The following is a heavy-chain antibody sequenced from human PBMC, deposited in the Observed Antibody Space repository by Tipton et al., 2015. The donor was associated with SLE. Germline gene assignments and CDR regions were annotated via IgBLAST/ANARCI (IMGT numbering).Heavy chain of an antibody. Sequence: TLSLTCTVSGGSISSSSYYWGWIRQPPGKGLEWIGSIYYSGSTYYNPSLKSRVTISVDTSKNQFSLKLSSVTAADTAVYYCARAWQGYCSGGTCYVLDYWGQGTLVTVSS. CDR3: ARAWQGYCSGGTCYVLDY. V-gene: IGHV4-39*07. CDR1: GGSISSSSYY. J-gene: IGHJ4*02. CDR2: IYYSGST. D-gene: IGHD2-15*01.